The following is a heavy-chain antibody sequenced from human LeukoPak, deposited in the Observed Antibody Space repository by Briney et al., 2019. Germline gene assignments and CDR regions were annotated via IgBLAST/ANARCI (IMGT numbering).Heavy chain of an antibody. J-gene: IGHJ4*02. D-gene: IGHD1-26*01. CDR3: ARLYYSGSSYVGFDY. V-gene: IGHV3-53*01. CDR2: IYSGDST. Sequence: GGSLRLSCAASGFTVSGNYMSWVRQAPGKGLEWVSVIYSGDSTYYADSVKGRFTISRDNSKNTLYLQMNSLRAEDTAVYYCARLYYSGSSYVGFDYCGQGTLVTVSS. CDR1: GFTVSGNY.